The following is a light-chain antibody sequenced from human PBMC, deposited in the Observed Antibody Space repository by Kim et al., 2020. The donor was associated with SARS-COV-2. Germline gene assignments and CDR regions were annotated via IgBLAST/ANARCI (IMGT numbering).Light chain of an antibody. CDR2: WAS. V-gene: IGKV4-1*01. J-gene: IGKJ1*01. Sequence: TINCTSSQSLLYSSNNKNYLAWYQQKPGQPPKLLIYWASTRESGVPDRFSGSGSGTDFTLTISSLQAEDAAVYYCQQCYSTLTWTFGQGTKVDIK. CDR1: QSLLYSSNNKNY. CDR3: QQCYSTLTWT.